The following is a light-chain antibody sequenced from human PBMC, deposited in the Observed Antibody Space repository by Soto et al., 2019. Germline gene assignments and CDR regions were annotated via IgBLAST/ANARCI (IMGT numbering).Light chain of an antibody. CDR1: HSVGSN. V-gene: IGKV3-20*01. CDR3: QQYGSSPGVT. CDR2: GAS. Sequence: EIVFTQFPGTLSLSPGERATLSCRASHSVGSNLAWYQQNPGQAPRLLIYGASSRATGIPDRFSGSGSGTDFTLTISRLEPEDFAVYYCQQYGSSPGVTFGPGTKVDIK. J-gene: IGKJ3*01.